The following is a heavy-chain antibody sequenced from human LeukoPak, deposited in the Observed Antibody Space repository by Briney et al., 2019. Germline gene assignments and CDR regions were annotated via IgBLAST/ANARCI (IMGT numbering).Heavy chain of an antibody. D-gene: IGHD5-24*01. CDR3: ASRDGPQGAFDY. J-gene: IGHJ4*02. CDR1: GYTFTGYH. Sequence: ASVKVSCKASGYTFTGYHIHWVRQAPGQGLEWVGWINPNSGVTNYAQKLQGRVTMTRDTSISTAYMELSRLTSDDTAVYYCASRDGPQGAFDYWGQGTLVTVSS. CDR2: INPNSGVT. V-gene: IGHV1-2*02.